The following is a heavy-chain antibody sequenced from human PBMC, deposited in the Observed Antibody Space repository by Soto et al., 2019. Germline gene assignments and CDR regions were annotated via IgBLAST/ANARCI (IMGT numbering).Heavy chain of an antibody. J-gene: IGHJ6*02. CDR3: AKGTYYDSSGYAHWDYYYYGMDV. D-gene: IGHD3-22*01. CDR1: GFSFSKYA. V-gene: IGHV3-23*01. Sequence: DVQLLESGGGLVQPGGSLRLSCAASGFSFSKYAMIWVRQAPGKGQEWVSGITGSGGTIEYTASVKGRFTISRDNSKNTLYLQMNSLRAEDTAVYYCAKGTYYDSSGYAHWDYYYYGMDVWGQGTTVTVSS. CDR2: ITGSGGTI.